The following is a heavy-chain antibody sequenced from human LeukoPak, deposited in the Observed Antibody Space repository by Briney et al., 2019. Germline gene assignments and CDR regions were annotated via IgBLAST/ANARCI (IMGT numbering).Heavy chain of an antibody. CDR3: AKDGKYSGLLGNWFDP. CDR1: GFTFSRYW. J-gene: IGHJ5*02. V-gene: IGHV3-74*01. CDR2: INSDGSST. Sequence: GGSLRLSCVASGFTFSRYWMHWVRQAPGKGLVWVARINSDGSSTTYADSVKGRFTISRDNAKNSLYLQMNSLRAEDTALYYCAKDGKYSGLLGNWFDPWGQGTLVTVSS. D-gene: IGHD5-12*01.